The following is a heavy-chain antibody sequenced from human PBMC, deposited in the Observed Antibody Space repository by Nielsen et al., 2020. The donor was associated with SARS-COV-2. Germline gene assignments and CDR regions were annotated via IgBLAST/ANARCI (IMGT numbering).Heavy chain of an antibody. CDR1: GGSIISHY. CDR2: NYNSVKP. D-gene: IGHD3-22*01. J-gene: IGHJ4*02. V-gene: IGHV4-59*11. Sequence: SETLSLTCIVSGGSIISHYWSWIRQPPAKGLEWLAYNYNSVKPMYNSSLKSPVTMSVDTSKNQLSLRLTSVTAAGTAVYYCARGRAPMRYRGQGILVTVSS. CDR3: ARGRAPMRY.